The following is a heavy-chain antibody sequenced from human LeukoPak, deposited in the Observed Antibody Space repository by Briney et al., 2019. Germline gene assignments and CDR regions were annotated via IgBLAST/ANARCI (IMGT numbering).Heavy chain of an antibody. J-gene: IGHJ3*02. Sequence: TSETLSLTCTVSGGSISSYYWSWIRQPPGKGLEWIGYIYYSGSTNYNPSLKSRATISVDTSKNQFSLKLSSVTAADTAVYYCARVVVSGWPSRIGAFDIWGQGTMVTVSS. CDR3: ARVVVSGWPSRIGAFDI. D-gene: IGHD6-19*01. CDR2: IYYSGST. CDR1: GGSISSYY. V-gene: IGHV4-59*01.